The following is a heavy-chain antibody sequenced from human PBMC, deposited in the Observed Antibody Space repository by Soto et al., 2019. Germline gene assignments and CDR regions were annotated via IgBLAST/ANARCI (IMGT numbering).Heavy chain of an antibody. J-gene: IGHJ4*02. CDR3: ARRGPIYYDGSGYQTYFDY. D-gene: IGHD3-22*01. V-gene: IGHV1-69*13. Sequence: VASVKVSCKASGGTFSSYAISWVRQAPGQGLEWMGGIIPIFGTANYAQKFQGRVTITADESTSTAYMELSSMRSEDTAVYYCARRGPIYYDGSGYQTYFDYWGQGTLVTVSS. CDR2: IIPIFGTA. CDR1: GGTFSSYA.